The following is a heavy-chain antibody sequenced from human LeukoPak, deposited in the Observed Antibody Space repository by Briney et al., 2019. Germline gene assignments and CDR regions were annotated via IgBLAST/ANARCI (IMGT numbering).Heavy chain of an antibody. CDR3: ARAGPSYDYVWGSYWY. J-gene: IGHJ4*02. D-gene: IGHD3-16*01. CDR1: GFTVSSNS. Sequence: GGSLRLSCTVSGFTVSSNSMSWVRQAPGKGLEWVSFIYSDNTHYSDSVKGRFTISRDNSKNTLYLQMNSLRAEDTAVYYCARAGPSYDYVWGSYWYWGQGTLVTVSS. CDR2: IYSDNT. V-gene: IGHV3-53*01.